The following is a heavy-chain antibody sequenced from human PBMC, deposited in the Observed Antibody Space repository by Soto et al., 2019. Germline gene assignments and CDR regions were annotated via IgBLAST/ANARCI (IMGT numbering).Heavy chain of an antibody. CDR3: ARHLTYCSAGSCYSDFPYYGMDV. V-gene: IGHV4-39*01. J-gene: IGHJ6*02. D-gene: IGHD2-15*01. Sequence: PSETLSLTCTVSGGSICSSSYYWGWIRQPPGKGLEWIGSIFYSGSTYYNPSLKSRVTISVDTSKNQFSLKLSSVTAADTAVYYCARHLTYCSAGSCYSDFPYYGMDVWGQGTTVTVSS. CDR2: IFYSGST. CDR1: GGSICSSSYY.